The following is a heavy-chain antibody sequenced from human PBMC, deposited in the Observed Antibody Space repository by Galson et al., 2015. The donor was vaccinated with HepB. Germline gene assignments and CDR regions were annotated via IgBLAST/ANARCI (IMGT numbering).Heavy chain of an antibody. Sequence: PALVKPTQTLTLTCTFSGFSLTTTGMRVSWIRQPPGKALEWLARIDWADDKFYSTSLKTRLTISRDTSKNQVVLTMTNMDPVDTATYYCARRGGFYFDYWGQGTPVTVSS. D-gene: IGHD3-16*01. CDR2: IDWADDK. J-gene: IGHJ4*02. V-gene: IGHV2-70*04. CDR1: GFSLTTTGMR. CDR3: ARRGGFYFDY.